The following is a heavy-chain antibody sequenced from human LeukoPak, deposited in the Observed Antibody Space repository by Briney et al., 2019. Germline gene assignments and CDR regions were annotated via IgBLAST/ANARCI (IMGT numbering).Heavy chain of an antibody. Sequence: GGSLRLSCAASGFSFSSYTMHWVRQAPGKGLEYVSAIISHGGNTHYTNPVKGRFTISRDNSQNTLYLQMGSLRPDDMAVYHCARVRMGATVSNYYYYYMDVWGKGTTVTVSS. V-gene: IGHV3-64*01. D-gene: IGHD1-26*01. CDR2: IISHGGNT. CDR1: GFSFSSYT. J-gene: IGHJ6*03. CDR3: ARVRMGATVSNYYYYYMDV.